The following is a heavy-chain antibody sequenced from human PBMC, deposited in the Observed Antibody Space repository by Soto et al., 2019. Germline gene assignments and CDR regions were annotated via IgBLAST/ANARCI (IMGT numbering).Heavy chain of an antibody. CDR2: IYPGNSET. V-gene: IGHV5-51*01. Sequence: GESLKISCKGSGYSFSSYWIGWVRQMPGKGLEWMGSIYPGNSETRYSPSFQGQVTISADKSISTAYLQWNSLKASDTAMYYCARRHSSSSAFDPWGQGNLVTV. CDR1: GYSFSSYW. J-gene: IGHJ5*02. D-gene: IGHD6-13*01. CDR3: ARRHSSSSAFDP.